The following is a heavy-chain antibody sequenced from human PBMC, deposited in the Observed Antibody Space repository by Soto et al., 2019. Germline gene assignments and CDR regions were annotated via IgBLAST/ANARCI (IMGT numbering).Heavy chain of an antibody. V-gene: IGHV1-58*01. CDR3: AADRRYFDQSDYYYYGMDV. Sequence: SVKVSCKASGFTFTSSAVQWVQQARGQRLEWIGWIVVGSGNTNYAQKFQERVTITRDMSTSTAYMELSSLRSEDTAVYYCAADRRYFDQSDYYYYGMDVWGQGTTVTVSS. CDR1: GFTFTSSA. J-gene: IGHJ6*02. D-gene: IGHD3-9*01. CDR2: IVVGSGNT.